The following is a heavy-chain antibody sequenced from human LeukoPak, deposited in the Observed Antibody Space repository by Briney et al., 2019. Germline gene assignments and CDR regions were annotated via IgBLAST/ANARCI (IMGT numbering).Heavy chain of an antibody. Sequence: SETLSLTCTVSGGSISSGSYYWSWIRQPAGKGLEWIGRIYTSGSTNYNPSLKSRVTISVDTSKNQFSLKLSSVTAADTAVYYCASEHSSGWAYYFDYWGQGTLVTVSS. V-gene: IGHV4-61*02. CDR1: GGSISSGSYY. CDR3: ASEHSSGWAYYFDY. J-gene: IGHJ4*02. CDR2: IYTSGST. D-gene: IGHD6-19*01.